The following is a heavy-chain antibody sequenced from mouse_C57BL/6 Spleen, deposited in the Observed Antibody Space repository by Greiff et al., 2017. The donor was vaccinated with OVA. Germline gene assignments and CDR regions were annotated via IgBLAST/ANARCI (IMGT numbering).Heavy chain of an antibody. D-gene: IGHD1-1*01. CDR1: GFSLTSYG. V-gene: IGHV2-2*01. CDR2: IWSGGST. Sequence: QVHVKQSGPGLVQPSQSLSITCTVSGFSLTSYGVHWVRQSPGKGLEWLGVIWSGGSTDYNAAFISRLSISKDNSKSQVFFKMNSLQADDTAIYYCARNKGSKGTPWFAYWGQGTLVTVSA. J-gene: IGHJ3*01. CDR3: ARNKGSKGTPWFAY.